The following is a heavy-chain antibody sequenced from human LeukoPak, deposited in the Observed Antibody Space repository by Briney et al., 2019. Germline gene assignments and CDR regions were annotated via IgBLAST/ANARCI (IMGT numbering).Heavy chain of an antibody. V-gene: IGHV1-24*01. CDR3: ATNQPLGFRIPFDY. CDR2: FDPEDGET. J-gene: IGHJ4*02. D-gene: IGHD1-14*01. Sequence: ASVKVSCKVSGYTLTELSMHWVRQAPGKGLEWMGGFDPEDGETIYAQKFQGRVTMTEDTSTDTAYMELSSLRSEDTAVYYCATNQPLGFRIPFDYWGQGTLVTVSS. CDR1: GYTLTELS.